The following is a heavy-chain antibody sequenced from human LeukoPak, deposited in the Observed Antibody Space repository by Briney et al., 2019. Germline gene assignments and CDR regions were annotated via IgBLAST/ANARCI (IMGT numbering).Heavy chain of an antibody. Sequence: SETLSLTCTVSGGSISTYYWSWIRQPPGKALEWIGYIYYSGSTNYNPSLKSRVTISVDTSKKQFSLKLSSVTAADTAVYYCARSPAGVWYFDLWGRGTLVTVSS. CDR3: ARSPAGVWYFDL. V-gene: IGHV4-59*01. CDR1: GGSISTYY. J-gene: IGHJ2*01. D-gene: IGHD3-10*01. CDR2: IYYSGST.